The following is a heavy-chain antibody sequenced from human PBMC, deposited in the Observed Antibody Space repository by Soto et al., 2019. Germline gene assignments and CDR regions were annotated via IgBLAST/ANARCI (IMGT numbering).Heavy chain of an antibody. CDR2: IYSNGKA. J-gene: IGHJ3*02. V-gene: IGHV4-4*07. CDR1: GGSLSNYN. D-gene: IGHD2-2*01. Sequence: QVQLQESGPGLVRPSETLSLTCTVSGGSLSNYNWNWVRQSAGKGQEWIGRIYSNGKAYYNPSLKRRFNLSQDTLNSQGARRLSYVSAAETAKYYGARERMYQLSGDDTLDIWCLGTRVTVS. CDR3: ARERMYQLSGDDTLDI.